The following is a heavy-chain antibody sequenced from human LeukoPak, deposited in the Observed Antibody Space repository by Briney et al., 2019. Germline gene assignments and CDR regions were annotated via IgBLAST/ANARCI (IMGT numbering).Heavy chain of an antibody. J-gene: IGHJ4*02. CDR1: GFTFSSYG. Sequence: GGSLRLSCAASGFTFSSYGMHWVRQAPGKGLEWVAVICYDGSNKYYTDAVKARFTISRDNSKNTLCLQMNSLRAEDTAVYYCARDTIAAAGTADYWGQGTLVTVSS. CDR2: ICYDGSNK. D-gene: IGHD6-13*01. CDR3: ARDTIAAAGTADY. V-gene: IGHV3-33*01.